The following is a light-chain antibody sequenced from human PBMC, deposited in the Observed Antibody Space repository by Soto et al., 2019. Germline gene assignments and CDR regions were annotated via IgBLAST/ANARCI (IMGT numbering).Light chain of an antibody. V-gene: IGKV1-39*01. CDR2: SAT. CDR3: PQSYSIPWT. J-gene: IGKJ1*01. Sequence: DIQMTQSPSSLSASVGDKVTITCRTSQSITIYLDWYHHKPGIAPKLLIYSATTLQSGVPSRFRGSGSGTDFTLTISSLQTEDFGIYYCPQSYSIPWTFGQGTKVEIK. CDR1: QSITIY.